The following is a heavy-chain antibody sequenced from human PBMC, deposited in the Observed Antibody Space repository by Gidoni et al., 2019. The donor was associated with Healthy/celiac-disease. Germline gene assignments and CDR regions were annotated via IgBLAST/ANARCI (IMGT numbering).Heavy chain of an antibody. V-gene: IGHV4-31*03. D-gene: IGHD3-9*01. CDR3: AVYLRYFDWLLPHAPSYAFDI. J-gene: IGHJ3*02. Sequence: QVQLQESGPGLVKPSQTLSLTCTVPGGSISSGGYYWSWIRQHPGKGLEWIGYIYYSGSTYYNPSLKSRVTISVDTSKNQFSLKLSSVTAADTAVYYCAVYLRYFDWLLPHAPSYAFDIWGQGTMVTVSS. CDR2: IYYSGST. CDR1: GGSISSGGYY.